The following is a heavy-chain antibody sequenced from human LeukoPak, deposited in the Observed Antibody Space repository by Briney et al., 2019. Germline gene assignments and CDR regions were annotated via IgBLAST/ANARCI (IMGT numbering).Heavy chain of an antibody. Sequence: PGGSLRLYCAASGFIFSSYEMNWVRQAPGKGLEWVSYISGSGSTIYHADCVKGRFTISRDNAKNSLYLQMNSLRAEDTAVYYCARVPSSRHGYNYFYYYYYYIDVWGKGTTVTVSS. CDR2: ISGSGSTI. D-gene: IGHD5-24*01. J-gene: IGHJ6*03. V-gene: IGHV3-48*03. CDR3: ARVPSSRHGYNYFYYYYYYIDV. CDR1: GFIFSSYE.